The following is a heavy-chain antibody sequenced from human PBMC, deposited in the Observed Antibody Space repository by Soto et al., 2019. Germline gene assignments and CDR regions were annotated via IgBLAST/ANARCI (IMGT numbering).Heavy chain of an antibody. Sequence: SETLSLTCTVSCESVTSGSYYWSWIRQAPGKDLEWIGNIHYTGSTNYNPSLKSRVTIAVDTSKNQFSLKLSSVTAADTAVYYCARQHYYYDSSGYYIEYFQHWGQGTLVTVSS. J-gene: IGHJ1*01. D-gene: IGHD3-22*01. V-gene: IGHV4-61*01. CDR1: CESVTSGSYY. CDR3: ARQHYYYDSSGYYIEYFQH. CDR2: IHYTGST.